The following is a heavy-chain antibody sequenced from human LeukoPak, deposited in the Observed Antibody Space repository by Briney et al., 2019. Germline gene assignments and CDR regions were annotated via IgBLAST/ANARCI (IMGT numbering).Heavy chain of an antibody. J-gene: IGHJ4*02. CDR1: GFPFSTYW. V-gene: IGHV3-7*03. CDR3: ARGIADY. CDR2: INEDGSGR. Sequence: PGGSLRLSRAASGFPFSTYWMTWVRQAPGKGLEWVANINEDGSGRSYMDSVKGRFTISRDNAKNSLYLQMNSLRAEDTALYYCARGIADYWGQGTLVTVSS. D-gene: IGHD3-16*02.